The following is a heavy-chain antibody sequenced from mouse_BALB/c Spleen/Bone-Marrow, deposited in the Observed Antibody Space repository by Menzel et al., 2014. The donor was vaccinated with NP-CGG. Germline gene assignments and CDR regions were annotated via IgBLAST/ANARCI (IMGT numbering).Heavy chain of an antibody. J-gene: IGHJ4*01. Sequence: VKLVESGAELARPGASVKLSCKASGYTFTSYWMQWVKQRPGQGLEWIGAIYPGDGDTRYTQKFKGKATLTADKSSSTAYMQLSSLASEDSAVYYCARFYGYDGTDYWGQGTSVTVSS. D-gene: IGHD2-2*01. CDR1: GYTFTSYW. CDR2: IYPGDGDT. CDR3: ARFYGYDGTDY. V-gene: IGHV1-87*01.